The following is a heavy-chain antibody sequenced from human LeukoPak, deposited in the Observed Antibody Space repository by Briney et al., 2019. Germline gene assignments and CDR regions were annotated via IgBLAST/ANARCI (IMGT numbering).Heavy chain of an antibody. CDR2: IDSDGSGT. V-gene: IGHV3-74*01. CDR3: ARGTAAAAGIDY. Sequence: GGSLRLSCAASGFTFSSYWMHWVRQDPGKGLVWVSHIDSDGSGTTYGDSAKGRFTISRDNAKNTLYLQMNSLRAEDTAVYYCARGTAAAAGIDYWGQGILVTVSS. D-gene: IGHD6-13*01. CDR1: GFTFSSYW. J-gene: IGHJ4*02.